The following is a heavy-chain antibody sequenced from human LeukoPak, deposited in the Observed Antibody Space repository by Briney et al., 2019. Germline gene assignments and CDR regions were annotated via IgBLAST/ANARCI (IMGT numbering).Heavy chain of an antibody. V-gene: IGHV1-69*13. CDR3: ARDRSGWRYNWFDP. CDR2: IIPIFGTA. CDR1: GGTFSSYA. Sequence: SVKVSCKASGGTFSSYAISWVRQAPGQGLEWMGGIIPIFGTANYAQKFQGRVTITADESTSTAYMELSSLRSEDTAVYYCARDRSGWRYNWFDPWGQGTLVTVSS. J-gene: IGHJ5*02. D-gene: IGHD6-19*01.